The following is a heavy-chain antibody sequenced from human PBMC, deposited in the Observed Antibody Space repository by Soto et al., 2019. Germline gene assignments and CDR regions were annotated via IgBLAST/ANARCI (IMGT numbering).Heavy chain of an antibody. J-gene: IGHJ4*02. CDR3: ATYRARTTVTRSFDY. CDR1: GFTFSTYW. D-gene: IGHD4-17*01. CDR2: IKEDGSEK. V-gene: IGHV3-7*01. Sequence: EVQLVESGGGLVEPGGSLRLACAASGFTFSTYWMSWVRQVPGKGLEWVANIKEDGSEKYHVDSVKGRFTISRDNAKNSLYLQMNSLRVEDTAVYYCATYRARTTVTRSFDYWGQGTPVTVSS.